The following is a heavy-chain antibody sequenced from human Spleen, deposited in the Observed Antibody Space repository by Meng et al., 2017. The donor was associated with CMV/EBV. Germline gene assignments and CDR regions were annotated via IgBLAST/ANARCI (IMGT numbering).Heavy chain of an antibody. D-gene: IGHD3-16*01. Sequence: LTCAVYGESFSGYYWTWIRQPPGKGLEWIGEMNHSGSTNYNPSLKSRVTISVDTSKNQFSLKLNSVTAADTAAYYCARGGARRNWFDPWGQGTLVTVSS. CDR2: MNHSGST. V-gene: IGHV4-34*01. CDR1: GESFSGYY. J-gene: IGHJ5*02. CDR3: ARGGARRNWFDP.